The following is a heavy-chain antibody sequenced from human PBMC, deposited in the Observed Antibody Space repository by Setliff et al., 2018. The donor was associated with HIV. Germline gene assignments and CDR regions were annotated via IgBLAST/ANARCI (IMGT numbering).Heavy chain of an antibody. D-gene: IGHD4-17*01. J-gene: IGHJ5*02. CDR1: SYSIDSGYF. CDR2: ISHSGTT. Sequence: SETLSLTCGVSSYSIDSGYFWGWIRQPPGKGLEWIGSISHSGTTYYDPSLKSRVTISVDTSKNQFSLKVRSVTAADTAIYYCARGFLRSRRRWFDPWGQGTLVTVSS. CDR3: ARGFLRSRRRWFDP. V-gene: IGHV4-38-2*01.